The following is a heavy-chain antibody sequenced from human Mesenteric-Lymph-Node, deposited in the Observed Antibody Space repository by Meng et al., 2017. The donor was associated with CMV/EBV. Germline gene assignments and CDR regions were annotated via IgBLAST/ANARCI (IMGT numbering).Heavy chain of an antibody. J-gene: IGHJ6*02. CDR2: IYSGGST. Sequence: GESLKISCAASGFSFSIYDMNWVRQAPGKGLEWVSVIYSGGSTYYADSVKGRFTISRDNSKNTLYLQMNSLRAEDTAVYYCARDGDSSSSLNYYYYYGMDVWGQGTTVTVSS. CDR1: GFSFSIYD. V-gene: IGHV3-66*02. CDR3: ARDGDSSSSLNYYYYYGMDV. D-gene: IGHD6-6*01.